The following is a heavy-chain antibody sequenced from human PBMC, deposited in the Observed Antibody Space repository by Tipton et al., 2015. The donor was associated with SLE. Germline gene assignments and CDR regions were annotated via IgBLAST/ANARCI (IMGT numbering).Heavy chain of an antibody. J-gene: IGHJ4*02. V-gene: IGHV4-59*11. Sequence: GSLRLSCTVSGDSISSHYWSWIRQPPGKGLEWIGYIYYSGSTNYNPSLKGRVTISVDTSKNQFSLKLSSVTAADTAVYYCARAPGVRVFDYWGQGTLVTVSS. D-gene: IGHD3-10*01. CDR1: GDSISSHY. CDR2: IYYSGST. CDR3: ARAPGVRVFDY.